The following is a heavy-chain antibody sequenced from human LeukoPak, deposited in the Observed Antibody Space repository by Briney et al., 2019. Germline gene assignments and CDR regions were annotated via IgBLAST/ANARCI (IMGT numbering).Heavy chain of an antibody. CDR3: ARGRTGYQLLPTKKNYDYYYMDV. Sequence: SETLSLTCAVYGGSFSGYYWTWIRQSPGKGLEWIGEINHSGSTNYNPSLKSRVTISVDTSKNQFSLKLSSVTAADTAVYHCARGRTGYQLLPTKKNYDYYYMDVWGKGTTVTVSS. J-gene: IGHJ6*03. D-gene: IGHD2-2*01. V-gene: IGHV4-34*01. CDR1: GGSFSGYY. CDR2: INHSGST.